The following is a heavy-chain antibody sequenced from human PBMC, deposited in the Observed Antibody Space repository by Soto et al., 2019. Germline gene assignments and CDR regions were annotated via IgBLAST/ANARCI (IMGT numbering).Heavy chain of an antibody. CDR3: ARGRRATGAQNWFDP. J-gene: IGHJ5*02. CDR1: NGSFSAYF. Sequence: QVQLQQWGAGLLKPSETLSLTCAVYNGSFSAYFWTWIRQPPGKGLEWIGEIRHTGSTNYNPSLRSRVTISVDTSTNQFSLRLSSVTAADTAVHFCARGRRATGAQNWFDPWGQGTLVTVSS. D-gene: IGHD6-13*01. V-gene: IGHV4-34*01. CDR2: IRHTGST.